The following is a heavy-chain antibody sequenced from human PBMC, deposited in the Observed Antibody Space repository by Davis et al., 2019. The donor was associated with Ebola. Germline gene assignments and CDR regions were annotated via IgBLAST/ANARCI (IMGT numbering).Heavy chain of an antibody. J-gene: IGHJ5*02. Sequence: AASVKVSCKASGYTFSGHYIHWVRQAPGQGLEWMGRINPKKGAANFAQKFQGRVTMTRNTSINTAYMELSSLRSEDTAVYYCARVRYNWNGFDPWGQGTLVTVSS. CDR1: GYTFSGHY. D-gene: IGHD1-20*01. CDR3: ARVRYNWNGFDP. V-gene: IGHV1-2*06. CDR2: INPKKGAA.